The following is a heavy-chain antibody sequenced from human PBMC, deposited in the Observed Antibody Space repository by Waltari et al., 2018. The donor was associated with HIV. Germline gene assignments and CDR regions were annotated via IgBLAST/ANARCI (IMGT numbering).Heavy chain of an antibody. CDR3: ARRLSREPFDY. CDR2: IYHSGST. Sequence: QVQLQESGPGLVTPSETLSLTCPVPGYSISSGYYWGWIRQPPGKGLEWIGSIYHSGSTYYNPSLKSRVTISVDTSKNQFSLKLSSVTAADTAVYYCARRLSREPFDYWGQGTLVTVSS. J-gene: IGHJ4*02. CDR1: GYSISSGYY. V-gene: IGHV4-38-2*01.